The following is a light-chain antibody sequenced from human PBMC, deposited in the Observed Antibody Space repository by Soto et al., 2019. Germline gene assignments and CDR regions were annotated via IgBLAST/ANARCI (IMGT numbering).Light chain of an antibody. V-gene: IGLV1-40*01. J-gene: IGLJ3*02. Sequence: QSVLTQPPSVYGAPVQRVTISCSGSSSNIGAGYDVHWYQQLPGTAPKLLIYGNSNRPSGVPDRFSGSKSGTSASLAITGLQAEDEADYYCQSYDSSLSGVFGGGTKLTVL. CDR1: SSNIGAGYD. CDR2: GNS. CDR3: QSYDSSLSGV.